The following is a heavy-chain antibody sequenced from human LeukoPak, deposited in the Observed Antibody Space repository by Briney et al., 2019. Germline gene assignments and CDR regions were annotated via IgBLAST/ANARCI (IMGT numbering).Heavy chain of an antibody. CDR2: VWYDGNNK. J-gene: IGHJ3*01. Sequence: GGSLRLSCAASGFTFSSYGMHWVRQAPGKGLEWVAVVWYDGNNKCYADSVKGRFTISRDNSKNTLYLLMDSLRVEDTAVYYCARDLNLPGAFDLCGEGTMVTVSS. CDR1: GFTFSSYG. V-gene: IGHV3-33*01. CDR3: ARDLNLPGAFDL.